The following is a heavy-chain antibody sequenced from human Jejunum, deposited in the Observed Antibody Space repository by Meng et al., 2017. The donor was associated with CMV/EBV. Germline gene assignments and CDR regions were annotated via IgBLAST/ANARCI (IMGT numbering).Heavy chain of an antibody. CDR3: ATLSIPGAIFYYGMDV. Sequence: RSYGVNWVGQAPGRGLEWCSLISSGSYPIYYADSVRSRFTISRDDAKNSVFLQMDSLRAEDTAVYYCATLSIPGAIFYYGMDVWGQGTTVTVSS. CDR1: RSYG. D-gene: IGHD2-2*01. V-gene: IGHV3-21*04. CDR2: ISSGSYPI. J-gene: IGHJ6*02.